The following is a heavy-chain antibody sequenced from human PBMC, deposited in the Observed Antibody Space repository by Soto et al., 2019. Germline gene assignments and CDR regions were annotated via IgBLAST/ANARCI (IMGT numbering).Heavy chain of an antibody. Sequence: GGSLRLSCAASGFTFSSYWLSWVRQAPGTGLEWVANIKQDGSEKYYVDSVKGRFTISRDNAKNSLYLQMNSLRAEDTAVYYCARGWQLGIERGECFDPWGRGTLVTVSS. V-gene: IGHV3-7*01. CDR3: ARGWQLGIERGECFDP. CDR1: GFTFSSYW. J-gene: IGHJ2*01. CDR2: IKQDGSEK. D-gene: IGHD7-27*01.